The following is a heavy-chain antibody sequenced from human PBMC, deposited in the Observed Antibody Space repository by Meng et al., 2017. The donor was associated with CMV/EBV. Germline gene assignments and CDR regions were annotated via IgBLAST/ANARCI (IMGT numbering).Heavy chain of an antibody. J-gene: IGHJ4*02. Sequence: GESLKISCAASGFTFSDYYMSWIRQAPGKGLEWVANIKQDGSEKYYVDSVKGRFTISRDNAKNSLYLQMNSLRAEDTAVYYCARNLALYDYSLLVGATVEDYWGQGTLVTVSS. CDR2: IKQDGSEK. CDR1: GFTFSDYY. CDR3: ARNLALYDYSLLVGATVEDY. V-gene: IGHV3-7*01. D-gene: IGHD1-26*01.